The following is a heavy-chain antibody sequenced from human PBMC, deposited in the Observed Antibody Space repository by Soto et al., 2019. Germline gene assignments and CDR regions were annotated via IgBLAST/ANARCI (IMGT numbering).Heavy chain of an antibody. CDR2: ISYDGSNK. D-gene: IGHD5-12*01. Sequence: QVQLVESGGGVVQPGRSLRLSCAASGFTFSSYGMHWVRQAPGKGLEWVAVISYDGSNKYYADSVKGRFTISRDNYKNTLDLQMNSLRVEDTAVYYCAKGAIVALQDPVYFDYWGQGTLVTVSS. CDR1: GFTFSSYG. J-gene: IGHJ4*02. CDR3: AKGAIVALQDPVYFDY. V-gene: IGHV3-30*18.